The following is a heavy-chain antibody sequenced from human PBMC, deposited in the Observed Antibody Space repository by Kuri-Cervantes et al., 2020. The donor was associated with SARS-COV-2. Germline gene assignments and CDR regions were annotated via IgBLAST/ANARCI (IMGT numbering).Heavy chain of an antibody. CDR2: IYYSGST. V-gene: IGHV4-59*12. D-gene: IGHD1-26*01. J-gene: IGHJ4*02. CDR1: GGSISSYY. Sequence: GSLRLSCTVSGGSISSYYWNWIRQPPGKGLEWIGYIYYSGSTNYNPSLKSRVTISVDTSKNQFPLKLSSVTAADTAVYYCARVNPGSYLPFDYWGQGTLVTVSS. CDR3: ARVNPGSYLPFDY.